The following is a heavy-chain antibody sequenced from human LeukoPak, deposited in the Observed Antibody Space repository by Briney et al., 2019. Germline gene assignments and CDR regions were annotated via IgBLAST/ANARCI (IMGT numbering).Heavy chain of an antibody. V-gene: IGHV4-59*01. CDR3: ARASIAVPFDY. J-gene: IGHJ4*02. Sequence: SETLSLTCTASGGSISSYYWSWIRQPPGKGLEWIGYIYYSGSTNYNPSLKSRVTISVDTSKNQFSLKLSSVTAADTAVYYCARASIAVPFDYWGQGTLVTVSS. CDR1: GGSISSYY. CDR2: IYYSGST. D-gene: IGHD6-6*01.